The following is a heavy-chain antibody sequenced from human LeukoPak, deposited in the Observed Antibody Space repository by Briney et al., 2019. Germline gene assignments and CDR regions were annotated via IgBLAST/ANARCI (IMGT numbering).Heavy chain of an antibody. D-gene: IGHD3-10*01. J-gene: IGHJ5*02. V-gene: IGHV1-69*05. CDR2: IIPIFGTA. CDR3: ARDPGGGWFDP. CDR1: GGTFSSYA. Sequence: GSSVKVSCKASGGTFSSYAISWVRQAPGQGLEWMGGIIPIFGTANYAQEFQGRVTITTDESTSTAYMELSSLRSEDTAMYYCARDPGGGWFDPWGQGTLVTVSS.